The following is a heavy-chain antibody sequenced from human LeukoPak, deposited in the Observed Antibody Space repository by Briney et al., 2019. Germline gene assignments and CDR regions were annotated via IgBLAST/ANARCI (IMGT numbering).Heavy chain of an antibody. CDR3: ARWRGQQSEFDL. J-gene: IGHJ4*02. V-gene: IGHV3-7*01. Sequence: PGGSLRLSCAASGFTFSNYRISWVRQPPGKGLDWVAHINQDGSQTSYVDSVKGRFTISRDNAKSALYLRMNSLRAEDTAVYYCARWRGQQSEFDLWGQGNLVSVSS. CDR1: GFTFSNYR. D-gene: IGHD4-11*01. CDR2: INQDGSQT.